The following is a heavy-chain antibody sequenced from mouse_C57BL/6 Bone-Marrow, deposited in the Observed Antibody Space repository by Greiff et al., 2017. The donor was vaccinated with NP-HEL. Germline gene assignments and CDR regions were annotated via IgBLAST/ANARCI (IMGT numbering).Heavy chain of an antibody. V-gene: IGHV5-6*01. CDR3: ARHYYSNYFDC. CDR2: ISSGGSYT. J-gene: IGHJ2*01. Sequence: EVKVVESGGDLVKPGGSLKLSCAASGFTFSSYGMSWVRQTPDKRLEWVATISSGGSYTYYPDSVKGRFTISRDNAKNTLYLQMSSLKSEDTAMYYCARHYYSNYFDCWGRGTTLTVSS. D-gene: IGHD2-5*01. CDR1: GFTFSSYG.